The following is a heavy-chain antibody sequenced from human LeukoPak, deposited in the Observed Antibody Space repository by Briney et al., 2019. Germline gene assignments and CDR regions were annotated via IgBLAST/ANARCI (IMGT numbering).Heavy chain of an antibody. V-gene: IGHV3-11*04. CDR2: ISTSGSTI. CDR3: ARDRGVMWLRLGDY. CDR1: GFTFSDYY. D-gene: IGHD5-12*01. J-gene: IGHJ4*02. Sequence: GGSLRLSCAASGFTFSDYYMSWIRQAPGKGLEWVSYISTSGSTINYADSVKGRFTISRDDAKNSLYLQMNSLRAEDTAVYYCARDRGVMWLRLGDYWGQGTLVTVSS.